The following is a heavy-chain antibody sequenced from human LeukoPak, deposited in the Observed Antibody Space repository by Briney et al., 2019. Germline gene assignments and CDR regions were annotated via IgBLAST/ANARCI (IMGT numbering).Heavy chain of an antibody. D-gene: IGHD6-19*01. CDR1: GFTFSSYG. Sequence: GGSLRLSCAASGFTFSSYGMHWVRQAPGKGLEWVAFIRYDGSNKYYADSVKGRFTISRDNSKNTLYLQMNSLRAEDTAVYYCAISSGWYDEYFQHWGQGTLVTVSS. CDR3: AISSGWYDEYFQH. J-gene: IGHJ1*01. CDR2: IRYDGSNK. V-gene: IGHV3-30*02.